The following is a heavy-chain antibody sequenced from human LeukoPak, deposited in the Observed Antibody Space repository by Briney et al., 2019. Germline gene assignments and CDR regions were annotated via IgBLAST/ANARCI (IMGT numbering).Heavy chain of an antibody. CDR2: IKQDGSEK. Sequence: QPGGSLRLSCAASGFTFSSYWMSWVRQAPGKGLEWVANIKQDGSEKYYVDSVKGRFTISRDNAKNSLYLQMNSLGAEDTAVYYCARGSYDFWSGYFGYWGQGTLVTVSS. V-gene: IGHV3-7*01. CDR3: ARGSYDFWSGYFGY. J-gene: IGHJ4*02. D-gene: IGHD3-3*01. CDR1: GFTFSSYW.